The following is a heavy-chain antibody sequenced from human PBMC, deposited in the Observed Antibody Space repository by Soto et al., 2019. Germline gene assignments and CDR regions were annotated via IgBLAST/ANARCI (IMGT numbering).Heavy chain of an antibody. V-gene: IGHV1-3*01. CDR3: ARDPGYDGSAALYYYGMNV. J-gene: IGHJ6*01. CDR2: INAGNGNT. Sequence: GASVKVSCKASGYTFTSYAMHWVRQAPGQRLEWMGWINAGNGNTKYSQKFQGRVTITRDTSASTAYMELNSLRSEDTAVYYCARDPGYDGSAALYYYGMNVWGQGTTVTVSS. CDR1: GYTFTSYA. D-gene: IGHD3-10*01.